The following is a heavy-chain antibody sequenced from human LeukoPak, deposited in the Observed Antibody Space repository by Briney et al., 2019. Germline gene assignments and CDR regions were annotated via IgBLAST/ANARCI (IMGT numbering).Heavy chain of an antibody. V-gene: IGHV1-2*02. Sequence: ASVKVSCKASGYTFTGYYMHWARQAPGQGLEWMGWINPNSGGTNYAQKFQGRVTMTRDTSISTAYMELSRLRSDDTAVYYCARKYYYDSSGYPYWGQGTLVTVSS. CDR1: GYTFTGYY. CDR2: INPNSGGT. D-gene: IGHD3-22*01. J-gene: IGHJ4*02. CDR3: ARKYYYDSSGYPY.